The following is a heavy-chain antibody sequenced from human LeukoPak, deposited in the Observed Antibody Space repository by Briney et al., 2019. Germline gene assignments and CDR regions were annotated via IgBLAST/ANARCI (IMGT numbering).Heavy chain of an antibody. V-gene: IGHV3-30*03. CDR1: GFTFSSYG. J-gene: IGHJ3*02. D-gene: IGHD4-23*01. CDR3: ARDFSDTVDPRRSAFDI. CDR2: ISYDGINK. Sequence: GGSLRLSCAASGFTFSSYGMHWVRQAPGKGLEWVAVISYDGINKYYADSVKGRFTISRDNSKNTLYLQMNSLRAEDTAVYYCARDFSDTVDPRRSAFDIWGQGTMVTVSS.